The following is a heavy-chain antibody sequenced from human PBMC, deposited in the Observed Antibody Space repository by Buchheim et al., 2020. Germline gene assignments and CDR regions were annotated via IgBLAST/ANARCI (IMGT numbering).Heavy chain of an antibody. D-gene: IGHD5-12*01. CDR1: GGSISSYY. J-gene: IGHJ4*02. CDR3: ARVDRGIVATTIDY. CDR2: IYYSGST. V-gene: IGHV4-59*01. Sequence: QVQLQESGPGLVKPSETLSLTCTVSGGSISSYYWSWIRQPPGKGLEWIGYIYYSGSTNYNPSLKSRVTISVDTSKNQFSLKLSSVTAADTAVYYCARVDRGIVATTIDYWGQGTL.